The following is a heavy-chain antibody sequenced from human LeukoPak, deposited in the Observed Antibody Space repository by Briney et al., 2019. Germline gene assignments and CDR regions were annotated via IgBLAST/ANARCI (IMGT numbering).Heavy chain of an antibody. CDR1: GYTFTGYY. CDR3: VRVESSGYHPFDS. V-gene: IGHV1-46*01. D-gene: IGHD3-22*01. Sequence: ASVKVSCKASGYTFTGYYMHWVRQAPGQGLEWMGRINPSGGSTTYSQNFQGRVTMTRDTSTSTVYMEVSSLRSEDTAVYYCVRVESSGYHPFDSWGQGTLVTVSS. CDR2: INPSGGST. J-gene: IGHJ4*02.